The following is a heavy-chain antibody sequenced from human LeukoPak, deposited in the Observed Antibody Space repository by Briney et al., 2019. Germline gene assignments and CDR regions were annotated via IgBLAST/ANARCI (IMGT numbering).Heavy chain of an antibody. D-gene: IGHD3-9*01. CDR3: AREGYYDILTGYSPPRFDP. V-gene: IGHV1-2*02. Sequence: ASVTVSCKVSGYTLTELSMHWVRQAPGKGLEWMGWINANSGDTNYAQKFQGRVTMTRDTSISTAYMELSRLRSDDTAVYYCAREGYYDILTGYSPPRFDPWGQGTLVTVSS. J-gene: IGHJ5*02. CDR2: INANSGDT. CDR1: GYTLTELS.